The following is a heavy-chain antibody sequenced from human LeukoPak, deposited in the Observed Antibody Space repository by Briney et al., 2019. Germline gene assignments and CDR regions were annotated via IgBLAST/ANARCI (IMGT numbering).Heavy chain of an antibody. V-gene: IGHV3-74*03. CDR2: SNSDGSST. CDR1: GFTFSNSL. CDR3: ARDPATLYYFGN. D-gene: IGHD5-24*01. J-gene: IGHJ4*02. Sequence: GGSLRLSCAASGFTFSNSLMHWVRQAPGKGPVWVSRSNSDGSSTKYADSVKGRFTISRDNGKNTLYLQMDSLRIEDTAVYYCARDPATLYYFGNWGQGTLVTVSS.